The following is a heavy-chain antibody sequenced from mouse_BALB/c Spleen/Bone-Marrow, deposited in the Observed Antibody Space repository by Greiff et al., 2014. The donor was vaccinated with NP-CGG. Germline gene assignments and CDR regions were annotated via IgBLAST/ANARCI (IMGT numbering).Heavy chain of an antibody. V-gene: IGHV14-3*02. CDR3: ATCYYGSSWGSAY. CDR2: IDPANGNT. J-gene: IGHJ3*01. Sequence: DVKLQESGAELVKPGASVKLSCTASGFNIKDTYMHWVKQRPEQGLEWIGRIDPANGNTKYDPKFQGKATITADTSSNTAYLQLSSLTSEDTAVYYCATCYYGSSWGSAYWGQGTLVTVSA. D-gene: IGHD1-1*01. CDR1: GFNIKDTY.